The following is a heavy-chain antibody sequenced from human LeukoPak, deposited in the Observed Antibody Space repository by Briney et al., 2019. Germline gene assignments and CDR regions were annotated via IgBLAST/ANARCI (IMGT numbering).Heavy chain of an antibody. J-gene: IGHJ3*01. CDR1: GFTFNNNA. Sequence: GGSLRLSCAPSGFTFNNNAMSRVRQAPGKGLEWVSAINGGGDATEYADSVKGRFTISRDNSKNTLYLQMNSLRPDDTAVYYCARCTASCYANAFDVWGQGTLLTVSS. D-gene: IGHD2-2*01. CDR3: ARCTASCYANAFDV. V-gene: IGHV3-23*01. CDR2: INGGGDAT.